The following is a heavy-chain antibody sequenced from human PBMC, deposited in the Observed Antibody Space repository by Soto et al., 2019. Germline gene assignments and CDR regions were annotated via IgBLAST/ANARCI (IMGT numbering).Heavy chain of an antibody. J-gene: IGHJ5*02. D-gene: IGHD3-16*01. V-gene: IGHV4-39*07. CDR2: IYYSGST. CDR3: ARGRTNYAP. Sequence: SETLSLTCTVSGGSISSSNYYWGWIRQPPGKGLEWIGSIYYSGSTYYNPSLKSRVTISVDTSKNQFSLKLTSVTAADTAVYFCARGRTNYAPWGRGTLVTVSS. CDR1: GGSISSSNYY.